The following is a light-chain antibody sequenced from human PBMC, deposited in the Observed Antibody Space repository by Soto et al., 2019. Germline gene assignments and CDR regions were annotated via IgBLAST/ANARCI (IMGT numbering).Light chain of an antibody. J-gene: IGKJ3*01. CDR2: GTS. CDR3: QQYGSSYT. V-gene: IGKV3-20*01. Sequence: EIVLTQSPGTLSLSPGERATLSCRASQSVRNNYLAWYQQQPGQAPRLLIYGTSTRDTGIPDRFSGSGSGRDFTLNISRMEPEDFAVYYCQQYGSSYTFGPGTKVEIK. CDR1: QSVRNNY.